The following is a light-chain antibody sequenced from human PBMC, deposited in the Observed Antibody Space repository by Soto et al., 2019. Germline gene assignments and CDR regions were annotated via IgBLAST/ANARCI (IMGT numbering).Light chain of an antibody. CDR2: DAS. CDR1: QDISNF. CDR3: QQYDNLPPFT. Sequence: DIQMTQSPSSLSASVGDRVTITCQASQDISNFLHWYQQKPGTAPKLLIYDASNLETGVPSRFSGSGSGTDFTFTISSLQPEDIATYYCQQYDNLPPFTFGPGTKVDIK. J-gene: IGKJ3*01. V-gene: IGKV1-33*01.